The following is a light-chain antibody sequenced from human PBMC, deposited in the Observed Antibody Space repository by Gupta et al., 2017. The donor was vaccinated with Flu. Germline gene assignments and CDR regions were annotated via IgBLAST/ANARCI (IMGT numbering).Light chain of an antibody. V-gene: IGLV7-46*01. J-gene: IGLJ3*02. CDR1: TGPVTSGPL. Sequence: AVVTQEPSLTVSPGGTVPLTCGSSTGPVTSGPLPSWFPQRPGQAPRTLIYDTSHKHAWTPARFSVSLRGGKAALTLAGAQAEDEDEYYCVLADNFIAVFGGGTKLTVL. CDR3: VLADNFIAV. CDR2: DTS.